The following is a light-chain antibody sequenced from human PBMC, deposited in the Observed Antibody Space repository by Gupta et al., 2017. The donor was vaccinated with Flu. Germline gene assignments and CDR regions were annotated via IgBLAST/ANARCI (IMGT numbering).Light chain of an antibody. J-gene: IGKJ4*01. CDR2: GAS. Sequence: DIVMTQSPATLSVSPGERVTLSCRASQSVSSHLAWYQQRPGQTPRLLINGASTRATGIPARFSGSGSGTEFTLTSSNLQSEEFAGYYGQHYTESTQTFGGGTKVE. V-gene: IGKV3-15*01. CDR1: QSVSSH. CDR3: QHYTESTQT.